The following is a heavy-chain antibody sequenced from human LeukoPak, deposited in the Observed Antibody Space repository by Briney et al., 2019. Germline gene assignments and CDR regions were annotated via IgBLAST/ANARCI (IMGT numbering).Heavy chain of an antibody. J-gene: IGHJ4*02. CDR2: ISSSGSTI. Sequence: GGSLRLSCAASGFTFSSYEMTWVRQAPGNGLEWISYISSSGSTIYIADSVKGRFTISRDNAKSSLYLQMNSLRAEDTAVYYCARDAGSSSSSGGFDYWGQGTLVTVSS. CDR3: ARDAGSSSSSGGFDY. D-gene: IGHD6-6*01. V-gene: IGHV3-48*03. CDR1: GFTFSSYE.